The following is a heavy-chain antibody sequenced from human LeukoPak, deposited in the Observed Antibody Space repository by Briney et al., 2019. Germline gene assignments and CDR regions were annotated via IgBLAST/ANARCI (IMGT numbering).Heavy chain of an antibody. V-gene: IGHV4-59*08. CDR1: GFTFSSYA. D-gene: IGHD3-10*01. J-gene: IGHJ4*02. Sequence: GSLRLSCAASGFTFSSYAMSWVRQPPGKGLEWIASMYFSGSTHYNPSLKSRVTMSVDTSKNQFSLRLNSVTAADTAVYYCSRHYHYGSGTYQPFHSWGQGTLVTVSS. CDR3: SRHYHYGSGTYQPFHS. CDR2: MYFSGST.